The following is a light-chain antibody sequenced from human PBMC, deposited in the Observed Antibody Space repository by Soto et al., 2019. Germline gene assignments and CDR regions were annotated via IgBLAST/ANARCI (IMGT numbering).Light chain of an antibody. Sequence: ERLLTQSPGTLSLSPGERATLSCRASQSVSSNYLAWYQQKPGQAPRLLIYGASSRATGIPDRFSGSGSGTDFTLTISRLEPEDSGVYYCQQYGSSPTWTFGQGTKVDIK. CDR3: QQYGSSPTWT. V-gene: IGKV3-20*01. CDR2: GAS. J-gene: IGKJ1*01. CDR1: QSVSSNY.